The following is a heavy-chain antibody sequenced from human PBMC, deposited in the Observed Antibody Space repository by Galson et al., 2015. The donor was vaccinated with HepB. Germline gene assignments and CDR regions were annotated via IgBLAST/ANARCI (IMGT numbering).Heavy chain of an antibody. CDR1: GFTFSSYSMN. D-gene: IGHD4-23*01. CDR3: VRQISRSSGNSPFGRFDP. CDR2: LYYSGST. J-gene: IGHJ5*02. Sequence: LRLSCAASGFTFSSYSMNWVRQAPGKGLEWIGNLYYSGSTYYNPSLKSRVTISVDTSKTQFSLNLTSVTAADTAVYFCVRQISRSSGNSPFGRFDPWGQGTLVTVSS. V-gene: IGHV4-39*01.